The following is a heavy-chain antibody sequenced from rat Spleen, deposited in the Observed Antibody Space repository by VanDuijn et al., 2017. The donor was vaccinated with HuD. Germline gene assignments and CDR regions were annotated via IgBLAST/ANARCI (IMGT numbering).Heavy chain of an antibody. CDR1: GFTFSNYY. V-gene: IGHV5-22*01. Sequence: EVQLVESGGGLVQPGRSLKLSCAASGFTFSNYYMAWVRQAPKKGLEWVASISYEGSSTYYGDSVKGRFTISRDNAKNTQYLQMDSLRSEDTATYYCVRQYYDGSYYPSYYWYFDFWGPGTMVTVSS. D-gene: IGHD1-12*02. CDR3: VRQYYDGSYYPSYYWYFDF. CDR2: ISYEGSST. J-gene: IGHJ1*01.